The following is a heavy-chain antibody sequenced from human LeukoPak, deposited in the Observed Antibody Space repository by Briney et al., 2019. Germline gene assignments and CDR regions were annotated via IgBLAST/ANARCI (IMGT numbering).Heavy chain of an antibody. CDR3: AKRGVVIRVILVGFHKEAYYFDS. V-gene: IGHV3-23*01. J-gene: IGHJ4*02. D-gene: IGHD3-22*01. Sequence: GGSLRLSCAVSGITLSNYGMRWVRQAPGKGLEWVAGLSDSCGRTHYEHSVRGPFTISRENPQNTLYLQMTSLRAEGTAVYFCAKRGVVIRVILVGFHKEAYYFDSWGQGALVTVSS. CDR1: GITLSNYG. CDR2: LSDSCGRT.